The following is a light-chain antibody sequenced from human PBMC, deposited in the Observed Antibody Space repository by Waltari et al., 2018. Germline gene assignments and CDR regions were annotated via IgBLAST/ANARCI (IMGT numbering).Light chain of an antibody. V-gene: IGKV1-39*01. CDR2: GTS. CDR1: QAIRGF. CDR3: XQSFSAWT. J-gene: IGKJ1*01. Sequence: DIQMTQSPSSLSASVGDTVTITCRASQAIRGFLNWYQQKPGKAPNILLYGTSTLHTGVPSXFXGSGXGXEXXXXITSLQPXXXXXXYXXQSFSAWTFXXGT.